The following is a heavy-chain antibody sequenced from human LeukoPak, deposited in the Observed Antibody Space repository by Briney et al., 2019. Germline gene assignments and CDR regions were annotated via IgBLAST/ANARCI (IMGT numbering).Heavy chain of an antibody. Sequence: GASVKVSCKASGYTFTGYYMHWVRQAPGPRREWMGWINPNSGGTNNAHKFQGRVTITMETSISTAYMELSRLRSDDAAVYYCARDRARLHAFDIWGQGTMVTVSS. D-gene: IGHD4-11*01. J-gene: IGHJ3*02. V-gene: IGHV1-2*02. CDR3: ARDRARLHAFDI. CDR1: GYTFTGYY. CDR2: INPNSGGT.